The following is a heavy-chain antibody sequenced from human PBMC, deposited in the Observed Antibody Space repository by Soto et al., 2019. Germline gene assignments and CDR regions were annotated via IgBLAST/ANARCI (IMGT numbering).Heavy chain of an antibody. CDR1: GGSISSGGYY. CDR2: IYYSGST. J-gene: IGHJ3*02. Sequence: QVQLQESGPGLVKTSQTLSLTCTVSGGSISSGGYYWSWIRQHPGKGPEWIGYIYYSGSTYYNPSLKSRFTRSVDTSKNPFSLKLSSLTGADTAVYYCARVALCGEFDAFAIWGQGTMFTVSS. V-gene: IGHV4-31*03. D-gene: IGHD3-10*02. CDR3: ARVALCGEFDAFAI.